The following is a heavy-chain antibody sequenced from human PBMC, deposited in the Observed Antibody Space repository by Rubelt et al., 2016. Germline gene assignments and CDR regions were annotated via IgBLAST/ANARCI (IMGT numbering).Heavy chain of an antibody. CDR2: IDPSDSYT. CDR1: GYRFSNFW. V-gene: IGHV5-10-1*03. CDR3: ARDMDGLDV. Sequence: EVQLVQSGAEVKKPGESLRISCKGSGYRFSNFWISWVRQMPGKGLEWMGRIDPSDSYTNYSASFQGPVTFSAEKSSSTAYRQWSSLKASDTAMYYCARDMDGLDVWGQGTTVTVSS. D-gene: IGHD2-15*01. J-gene: IGHJ6*02.